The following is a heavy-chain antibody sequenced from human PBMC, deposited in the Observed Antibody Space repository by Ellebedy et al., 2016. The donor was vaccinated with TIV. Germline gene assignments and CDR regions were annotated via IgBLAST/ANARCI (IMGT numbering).Heavy chain of an antibody. V-gene: IGHV4-30-4*01. J-gene: IGHJ3*01. CDR3: ARGGGDRPHALDL. CDR2: IYYSGTT. D-gene: IGHD3-10*01. CDR1: GGSMISDDHY. Sequence: MPSETLSLTCTVSGGSMISDDHYWSWVRKPPGKGLEWIGYIYYSGTTYYNPSLKYRLSVSIDKSRCQVSLNLASVTAADTAMYYCARGGGDRPHALDLWGQGTMVTVSS.